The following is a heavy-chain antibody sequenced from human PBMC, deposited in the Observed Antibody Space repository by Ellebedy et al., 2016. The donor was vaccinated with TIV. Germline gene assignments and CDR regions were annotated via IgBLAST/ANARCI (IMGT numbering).Heavy chain of an antibody. CDR1: GSSFKTDA. J-gene: IGHJ5*02. CDR3: ARGGGGYFLA. D-gene: IGHD6-25*01. CDR2: IRSGGVYV. Sequence: PGGSLRLSFLASGSSFKTDAMNWVRQPPGQGLEWVASIRSGGVYVWYGDSVKGRFTISRDNAKTSLFLQMNSLRDDDTAVYYCARGGGGYFLAWGQGTLVSVSS. V-gene: IGHV3-21*01.